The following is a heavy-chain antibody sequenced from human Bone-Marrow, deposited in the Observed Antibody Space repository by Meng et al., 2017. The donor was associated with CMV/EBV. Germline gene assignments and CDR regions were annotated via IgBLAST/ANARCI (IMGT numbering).Heavy chain of an antibody. D-gene: IGHD3-9*01. CDR2: ISSSSSYI. Sequence: GGSLRLSCAASGFTFSSYAMSWVRQAPGKGLEWVSSISSSSSYIYYADSVKGRFTISRDNAKNSLYLQMNSLRAEDTAVYYCARDRPVLRYFDRLGKDDYWGQGNLVNVYS. CDR1: GFTFSSYA. V-gene: IGHV3-21*01. CDR3: ARDRPVLRYFDRLGKDDY. J-gene: IGHJ4*02.